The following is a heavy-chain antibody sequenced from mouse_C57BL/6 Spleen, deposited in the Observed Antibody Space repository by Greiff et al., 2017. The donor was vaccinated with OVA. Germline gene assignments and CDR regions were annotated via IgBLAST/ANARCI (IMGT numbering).Heavy chain of an antibody. CDR3: ASSYSNYAMDY. CDR1: GFTFSSYG. V-gene: IGHV5-6*01. J-gene: IGHJ4*01. CDR2: ISSGGSYT. D-gene: IGHD2-5*01. Sequence: EVQLVESGGDLVKPGGSLKLSCAASGFTFSSYGMSWVRQTPDKRLEWVATISSGGSYTYYPDSVKGRFTISRDNAKNTLYLQMSSLKSEDTAMYYCASSYSNYAMDYWGQGTSVTVSS.